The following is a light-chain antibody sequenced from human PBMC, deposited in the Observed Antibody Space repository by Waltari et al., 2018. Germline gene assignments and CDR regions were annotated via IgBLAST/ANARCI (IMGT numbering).Light chain of an antibody. CDR1: SLRRYY. CDR2: GQD. J-gene: IGLJ3*02. V-gene: IGLV3-19*01. CDR3: HSRDTISTRV. Sequence: SSELTQDPAVSVALGQTVRITCQGDSLRRYYASWYQQRPGQAPRLVLYGQDNRPSGRPDRFSGSTSGDTASLTIPGAQAEDEADYYCHSRDTISTRVFGGGTRLTV.